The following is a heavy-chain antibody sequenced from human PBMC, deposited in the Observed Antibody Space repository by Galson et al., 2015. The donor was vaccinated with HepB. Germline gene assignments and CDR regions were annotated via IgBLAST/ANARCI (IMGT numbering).Heavy chain of an antibody. CDR1: GFTFTSSA. D-gene: IGHD6-13*01. V-gene: IGHV1-58*02. J-gene: IGHJ4*02. CDR3: AAAGIAAAGLGLDY. Sequence: SVKVSCKASGFTFTSSAMQWVRQARGQRLEWIGWIVVGSGNTNYAQKFQERVAITRDMSTSTAYMELSSLRSEDTAVYYCAAAGIAAAGLGLDYWGQGTLVTVSS. CDR2: IVVGSGNT.